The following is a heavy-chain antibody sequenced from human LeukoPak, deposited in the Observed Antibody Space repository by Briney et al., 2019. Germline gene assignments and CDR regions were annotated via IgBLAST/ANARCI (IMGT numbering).Heavy chain of an antibody. D-gene: IGHD5-12*01. CDR1: GFTFSSYE. CDR3: AKGGGYEAQYYYYYLDV. CDR2: IRYDGSNK. Sequence: GGSLRLSCAASGFTFSSYEMNWVRQAPGKGLEWVAFIRYDGSNKYYADSVKGRFTISRDNSKNTLYLQMKSLRAEDMAVYYCAKGGGYEAQYYYYYLDVWGKGTTVTISS. J-gene: IGHJ6*03. V-gene: IGHV3-30*02.